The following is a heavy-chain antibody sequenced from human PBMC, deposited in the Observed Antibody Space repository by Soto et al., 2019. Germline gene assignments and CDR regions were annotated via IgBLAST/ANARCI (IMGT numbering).Heavy chain of an antibody. D-gene: IGHD5-18*01. J-gene: IGHJ4*02. CDR3: AHSRNSPFDY. V-gene: IGHV2-5*02. CDR2: IYWDDDK. Sequence: QITLKESGHTLVKPTQTLTLTCTFSGFSLSTTGVGVGWIRQPPGKALEWLALIYWDDDKRYSPSLSLKNRLTIPTDPSKNQMVLKITSMDPVDTATYYCAHSRNSPFDYWGQGTLATVSS. CDR1: GFSLSTTGVG.